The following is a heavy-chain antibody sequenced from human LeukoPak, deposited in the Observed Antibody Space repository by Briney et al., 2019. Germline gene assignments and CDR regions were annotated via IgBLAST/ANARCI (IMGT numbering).Heavy chain of an antibody. CDR3: ARRYPYGSGSYFFDY. CDR1: GGSISSYY. CDR2: IYYSGST. D-gene: IGHD3-10*01. J-gene: IGHJ4*02. V-gene: IGHV4-59*08. Sequence: SETLSLTCTVSGGSISSYYWSWIRQPPGKGLEWIGYIYYSGSTNYNPSLKSRVTISVDTSKNQFSPKLSSVTAADTAVYYCARRYPYGSGSYFFDYWGQGTLVTVSS.